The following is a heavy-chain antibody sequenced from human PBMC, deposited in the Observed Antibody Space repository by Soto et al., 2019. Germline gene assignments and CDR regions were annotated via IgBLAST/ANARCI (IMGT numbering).Heavy chain of an antibody. CDR1: DGSLSSGSYY. CDR2: IYYSGST. J-gene: IGHJ5*01. D-gene: IGHD3-10*01. CDR3: AFFLFQGAGPNLFYS. V-gene: IGHV4-61*01. Sequence: PSETLSLTCTVSDGSLSSGSYYWSWIRQPPGKGLEWIGYIYYSGSTNYNPSLKSRVTISVDTSKNQFSLKLSSVTAADTAVYYCAFFLFQGAGPNLFYSRAQRSSVPVS.